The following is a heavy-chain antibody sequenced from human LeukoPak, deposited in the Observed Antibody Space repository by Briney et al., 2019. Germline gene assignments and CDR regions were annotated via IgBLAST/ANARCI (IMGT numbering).Heavy chain of an antibody. Sequence: GGSLRLSCAASGFTFSSYSMNWVRQAPGKGLEWVSYISSSSSTIYYADSVKGRFTISRDNSKNTLYLQMNSLRAEDTAVYYCAKARAITMIVVVITRGNPTRNYFDYWGQGTLVTVSS. V-gene: IGHV3-48*01. CDR1: GFTFSSYS. CDR3: AKARAITMIVVVITRGNPTRNYFDY. J-gene: IGHJ4*02. CDR2: ISSSSSTI. D-gene: IGHD3-22*01.